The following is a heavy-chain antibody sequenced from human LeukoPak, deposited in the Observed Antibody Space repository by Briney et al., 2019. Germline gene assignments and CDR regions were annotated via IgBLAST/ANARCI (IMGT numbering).Heavy chain of an antibody. CDR1: GYIFSEFE. CDR3: ARLRYSGYDY. J-gene: IGHJ4*02. D-gene: IGHD5-12*01. V-gene: IGHV1-8*01. Sequence: GASVKVSCKASGYIFSEFEIHWVRQATGQGLEWMGWMNPDSGNTDYAQNFQGRLTLTRNTSTTTAYMELTSLRSEDTAIYYCARLRYSGYDYWGQGSLVSASS. CDR2: MNPDSGNT.